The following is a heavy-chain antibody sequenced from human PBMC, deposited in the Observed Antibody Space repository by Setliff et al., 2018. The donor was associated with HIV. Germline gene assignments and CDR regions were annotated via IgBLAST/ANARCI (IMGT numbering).Heavy chain of an antibody. CDR3: ARDSESVDVGVAATHFQH. CDR1: GYTFTDYY. D-gene: IGHD2-15*01. V-gene: IGHV1-2*02. J-gene: IGHJ1*01. CDR2: INPYSGGT. Sequence: GASVKVSCKASGYTFTDYYMHWVRQAPRQGLEWMGWINPYSGGTNFAQKFQGRVTLTRDRSITTVYMELNSLRSDDTAVYYCARDSESVDVGVAATHFQHWGQGTQVTVSS.